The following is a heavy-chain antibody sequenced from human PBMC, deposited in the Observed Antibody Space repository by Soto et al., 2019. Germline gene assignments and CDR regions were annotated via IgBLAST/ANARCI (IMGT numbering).Heavy chain of an antibody. V-gene: IGHV3-30-3*01. Sequence: GGSLRLSCEGSGFTFSDYYISWIRQAPGKGLEWVAVISYDGSNKYYADSVKGRFTISRDNSKNTLYLQINSLRAEDTAVYYCARDLYSSSWYYYYGMDVWGQGTTVTVSS. CDR2: ISYDGSNK. J-gene: IGHJ6*02. D-gene: IGHD6-13*01. CDR3: ARDLYSSSWYYYYGMDV. CDR1: GFTFSDYY.